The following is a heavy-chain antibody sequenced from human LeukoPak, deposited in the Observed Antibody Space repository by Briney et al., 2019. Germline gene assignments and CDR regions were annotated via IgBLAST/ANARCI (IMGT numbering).Heavy chain of an antibody. CDR3: ARSLWEPHYLDY. J-gene: IGHJ4*02. Sequence: HRASVKVSCKASGGTFSSYAISWVRQAPGQGLEWMGRIIPILGIANYAQKFQGRVTITADKSTSTAYMELSSLRSEDTAVYYCARSLWEPHYLDYWGQGTLVTVSS. CDR1: GGTFSSYA. D-gene: IGHD1-26*01. V-gene: IGHV1-69*04. CDR2: IIPILGIA.